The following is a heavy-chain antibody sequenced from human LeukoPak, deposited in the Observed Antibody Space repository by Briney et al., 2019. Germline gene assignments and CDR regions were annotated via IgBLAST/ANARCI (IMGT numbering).Heavy chain of an antibody. V-gene: IGHV4-4*07. CDR1: GGSMSNYH. D-gene: IGHD3-22*01. CDR2: IYTNGHT. Sequence: SETLSLSCTVSGGSMSNYHWTWIRQPPGEGLEWIGRIYTNGHTNYSPSLRSRVTMSVDTSKNQFSLKVRFVTAADTAVYFCARGHVVVGSTTSFFDYWGQGILVTVSS. J-gene: IGHJ4*02. CDR3: ARGHVVVGSTTSFFDY.